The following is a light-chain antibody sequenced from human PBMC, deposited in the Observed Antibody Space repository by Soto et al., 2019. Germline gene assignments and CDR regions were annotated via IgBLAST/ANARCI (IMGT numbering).Light chain of an antibody. CDR3: SLYTSSSPRV. J-gene: IGLJ2*01. V-gene: IGLV2-14*01. CDR2: DVS. CDR1: SSDVGGYNY. Sequence: QSALTQPASVSGSPGQSITISCTGTSSDVGGYNYVSWYQQHPGKAPKLMIYDVSNRPSGVSTSFSGSKSGNTASLTISGLQAEDEAYDYCSLYTSSSPRVFGRGTKVTVL.